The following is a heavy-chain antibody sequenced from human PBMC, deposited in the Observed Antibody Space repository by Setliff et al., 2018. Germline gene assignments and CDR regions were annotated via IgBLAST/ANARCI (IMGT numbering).Heavy chain of an antibody. J-gene: IGHJ4*02. CDR1: GASINSLSW. Sequence: TLSLTCAVTGASINSLSWWSWVRQSPGKGLEWIGEIYHDGNTKFNPSVHYNPSLKSRVTISVDTSKNQFSLKVTSVTAADTAVYYRARAISGWYHSASWGQGTLVTVSS. CDR3: ARAISGWYHSAS. D-gene: IGHD6-19*01. V-gene: IGHV4-4*02. CDR2: IYHDGNT.